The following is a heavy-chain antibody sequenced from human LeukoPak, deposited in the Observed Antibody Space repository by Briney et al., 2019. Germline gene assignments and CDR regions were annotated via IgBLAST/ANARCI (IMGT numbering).Heavy chain of an antibody. CDR3: ARHLRITMVQLYFDY. J-gene: IGHJ4*02. CDR1: GGSISSSSYY. Sequence: ASETLSLTCTVSGGSISSSSYYWGWVRQPPGKGLEGIGSIYYSGSTYYNPSLKSRVTISVDTSKNQFSLKLSSVTAADTAVYYCARHLRITMVQLYFDYWGQGTLVTVSS. CDR2: IYYSGST. V-gene: IGHV4-39*01. D-gene: IGHD3-10*01.